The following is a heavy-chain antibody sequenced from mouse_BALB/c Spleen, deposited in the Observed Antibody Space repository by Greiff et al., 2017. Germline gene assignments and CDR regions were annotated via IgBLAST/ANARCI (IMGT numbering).Heavy chain of an antibody. J-gene: IGHJ4*01. D-gene: IGHD1-1*01. Sequence: QVQLKESGPGLVAPSQSLSITCTVSGCSLTGYGVNWVRQPPGKGLEWLGMIWGDGSTDYNSALKSRLSISKDNSKSQVFLKMNSLQTDDTARYYCASTYGDYAMDYWGQGTSVTVSS. CDR3: ASTYGDYAMDY. CDR2: IWGDGST. CDR1: GCSLTGYG. V-gene: IGHV2-6-7*01.